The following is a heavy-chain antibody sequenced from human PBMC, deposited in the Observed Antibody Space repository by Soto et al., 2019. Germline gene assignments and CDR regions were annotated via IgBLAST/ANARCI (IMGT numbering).Heavy chain of an antibody. Sequence: QVQLVQSVAEVKKPGASVKVSCKVSGYTLTELSMHWVRQAPGKGLEWMGGFDPEDGETIYAQKFQGRVTMTADTSTDTAYMELSSLRSEDTAVYYGATKDFSGYDPRDYYGIDVWGQGATVTVSS. J-gene: IGHJ6*02. D-gene: IGHD5-12*01. CDR2: FDPEDGET. CDR3: ATKDFSGYDPRDYYGIDV. V-gene: IGHV1-24*01. CDR1: GYTLTELS.